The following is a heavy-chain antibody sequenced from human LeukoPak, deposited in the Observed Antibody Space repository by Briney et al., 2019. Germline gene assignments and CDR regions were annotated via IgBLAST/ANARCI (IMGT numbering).Heavy chain of an antibody. J-gene: IGHJ4*02. V-gene: IGHV3-30-3*01. CDR1: GFTFNTYA. CDR3: ARGEWYYFDY. Sequence: PGGSLRLSCVASGFTFNTYAIHWVRQAPGKGLEWVAVISYDGSNKYYEDSVKGRFTISRDNSKNTLYLQMNSLRAEDMAVYYCARGEWYYFDYWGQGTLVTVSS. CDR2: ISYDGSNK. D-gene: IGHD3-3*01.